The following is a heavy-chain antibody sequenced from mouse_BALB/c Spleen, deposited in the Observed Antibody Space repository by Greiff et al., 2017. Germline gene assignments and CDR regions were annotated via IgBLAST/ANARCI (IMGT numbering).Heavy chain of an antibody. CDR3: ARTYDYDGEGMDY. V-gene: IGHV1-7*01. CDR1: GYTFTSYW. CDR2: INPSTGYT. J-gene: IGHJ4*01. D-gene: IGHD2-4*01. Sequence: VKLVESGAELAKPGASVKMSCKASGYTFTSYWMHWVKQRPGQGLEWIGYINPSTGYTEYNQKFKDKATLTADKSSSTAYMQLSSLTSEDSAVYYCARTYDYDGEGMDYWGQGTSVTVSS.